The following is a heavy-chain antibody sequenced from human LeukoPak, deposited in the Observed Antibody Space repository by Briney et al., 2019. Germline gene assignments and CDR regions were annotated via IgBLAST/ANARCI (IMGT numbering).Heavy chain of an antibody. CDR3: ARHSSYGDFDY. CDR2: ISYDGSNK. CDR1: GFTFSSYA. D-gene: IGHD4-17*01. V-gene: IGHV3-30*04. J-gene: IGHJ4*02. Sequence: PGGSLRLSCAASGFTFSSYAMHWVRQAPGKGLEWVAVISYDGSNKYYADSVKARFTIARDNSKNTLYLQMNSLRAEDTAVYYCARHSSYGDFDYWGQGTLVTVSS.